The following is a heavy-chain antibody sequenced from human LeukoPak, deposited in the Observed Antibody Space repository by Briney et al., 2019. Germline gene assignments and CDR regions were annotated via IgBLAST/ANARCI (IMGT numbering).Heavy chain of an antibody. CDR1: GFTFSSYW. D-gene: IGHD3-10*01. CDR3: AKVPWLLWFGELLIDEDY. V-gene: IGHV3-74*01. J-gene: IGHJ4*02. Sequence: PGGSLRLSCAASGFTFSSYWMHWVRQAPGKGLVWVSRINSDGSSTSYADSVKGRFTISRDNSKNTLYLQMNSLRAEDTAVYYCAKVPWLLWFGELLIDEDYWGQGTLVTVSS. CDR2: INSDGSST.